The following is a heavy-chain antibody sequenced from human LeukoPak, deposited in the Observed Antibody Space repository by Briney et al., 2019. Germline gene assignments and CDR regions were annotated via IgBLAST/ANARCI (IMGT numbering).Heavy chain of an antibody. V-gene: IGHV4-59*13. J-gene: IGHJ4*02. CDR3: ARADSSSWYNY. Sequence: SETLSLTCTVSGGSISSYYWSWIRQPPGKGLEWIGYIYYSGSTNYNPSLKSRVTIPVDTSKNQFSLKLSSVTTADTAVYYCARADSSSWYNYWGQGTLVTVSS. D-gene: IGHD6-13*01. CDR2: IYYSGST. CDR1: GGSISSYY.